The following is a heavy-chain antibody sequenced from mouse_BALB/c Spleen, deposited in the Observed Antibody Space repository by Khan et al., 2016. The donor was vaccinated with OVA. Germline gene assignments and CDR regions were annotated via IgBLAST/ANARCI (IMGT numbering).Heavy chain of an antibody. Sequence: EVQLQESGPSLVKPSQTLSLTCSVTGDSITTGYWNWIRKFPGNKLEYMGYIIYTGYTYYNPSLNSRISITRHTYNNQYYLQLNSVTDEDTATYYCARSTYRYAFVYWGQGTLVTVSA. D-gene: IGHD2-14*01. V-gene: IGHV3-8*02. CDR1: GDSITTGY. CDR3: ARSTYRYAFVY. J-gene: IGHJ3*01. CDR2: IIYTGYT.